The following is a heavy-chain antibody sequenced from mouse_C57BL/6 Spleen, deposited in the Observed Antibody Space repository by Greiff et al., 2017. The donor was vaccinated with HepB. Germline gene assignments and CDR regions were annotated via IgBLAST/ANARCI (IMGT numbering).Heavy chain of an antibody. D-gene: IGHD2-1*01. CDR1: GYTFTSYW. Sequence: QVQLQQPGAELVKPGASVKLSCKASGYTFTSYWMHWVKQRPGQGLEWIGMIHPNSGSTNYNEKFKSKATLTVDKSSSTACMQLSSLTSEDSAVYYCARDLLWRFAYWGQGTLVTVSA. CDR2: IHPNSGST. V-gene: IGHV1-64*01. J-gene: IGHJ3*01. CDR3: ARDLLWRFAY.